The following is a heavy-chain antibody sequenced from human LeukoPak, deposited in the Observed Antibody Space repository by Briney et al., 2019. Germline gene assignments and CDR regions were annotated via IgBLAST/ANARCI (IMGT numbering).Heavy chain of an antibody. V-gene: IGHV3-23*01. D-gene: IGHD6-19*01. J-gene: IGHJ4*02. CDR2: ISGSGGST. CDR3: AKLGGQWLVNFYDY. CDR1: GFTFSGYG. Sequence: GGSLRLSCAASGFTFSGYGMSWVRQAPGKGLKWVSAISGSGGSTYYADSVKGRITISRDNSKNTLYLQMNSLRAEDTAVYYCAKLGGQWLVNFYDYWGQGTLVTVSS.